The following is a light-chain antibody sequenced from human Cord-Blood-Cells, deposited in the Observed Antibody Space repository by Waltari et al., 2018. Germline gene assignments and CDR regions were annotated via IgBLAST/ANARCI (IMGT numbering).Light chain of an antibody. Sequence: QSALTQPASVSGSPGQSITISCTGTSRDVGSYNLASWYQQHPGKAPKLMIYEVSKRPSGVSNRFSGSKSGNTASLTISGLQAEDEADYYCCSYAGSSTVYVFGTGTKVTVL. CDR3: CSYAGSSTVYV. J-gene: IGLJ1*01. CDR1: SRDVGSYNL. CDR2: EVS. V-gene: IGLV2-23*02.